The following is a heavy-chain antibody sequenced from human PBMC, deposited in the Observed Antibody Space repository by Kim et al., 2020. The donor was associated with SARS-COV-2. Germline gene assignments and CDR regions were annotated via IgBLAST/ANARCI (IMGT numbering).Heavy chain of an antibody. J-gene: IGHJ4*02. CDR3: ARVEWYSSGSYYFDY. D-gene: IGHD6-19*01. V-gene: IGHV1-2*02. CDR2: INPNSGGT. Sequence: ASVKVSCKASGYTFTGYYMHWVRQAPGQGLEWMGWINPNSGGTNYAQKFQGRVTMTRDTSISTAYMELSRLRSDDTAVYYCARVEWYSSGSYYFDYWGQGTLVTVSS. CDR1: GYTFTGYY.